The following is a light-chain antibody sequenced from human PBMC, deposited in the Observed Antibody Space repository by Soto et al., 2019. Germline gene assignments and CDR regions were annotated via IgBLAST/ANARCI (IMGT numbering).Light chain of an antibody. CDR2: KAS. V-gene: IGKV1-5*03. J-gene: IGKJ1*01. Sequence: IQLTQSPSTLCASVGDRVALTCLASQTIINWLAWYQQKPGKAPKLLIYKASTLEGEVPSRFSGSGSETEFTLTINSLQPDDSATYYCQQYHTYWWTFGQGTKVDI. CDR3: QQYHTYWWT. CDR1: QTIINW.